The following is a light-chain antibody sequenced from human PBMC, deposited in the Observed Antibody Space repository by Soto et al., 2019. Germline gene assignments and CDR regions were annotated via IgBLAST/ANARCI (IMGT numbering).Light chain of an antibody. CDR2: GAS. Sequence: EIVLTQSPGTLSLSSGERATISCRASQSVSSCYIAWYQQRPGQTPSLLIHGASTRATGIPDRFSGSGSGTHFTLTISRLEPGDFAVYYCQHFGGTTFTFGQGTRLEIK. V-gene: IGKV3-20*01. J-gene: IGKJ5*01. CDR3: QHFGGTTFT. CDR1: QSVSSCY.